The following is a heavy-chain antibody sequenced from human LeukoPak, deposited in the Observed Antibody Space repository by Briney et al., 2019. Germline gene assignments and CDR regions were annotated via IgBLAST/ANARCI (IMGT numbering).Heavy chain of an antibody. J-gene: IGHJ4*02. V-gene: IGHV4-59*08. Sequence: SETLSLTCTVSGGSISSYYWSWIRQPPGKGLEWIGYIYYSGSTNYNPSLKSRVTISVDTSKNQFSLKLSSVTAADTAVYYCARHEHDYGTGRRAGSEYYFDYWGQGTLVTVSS. D-gene: IGHD4-17*01. CDR2: IYYSGST. CDR3: ARHEHDYGTGRRAGSEYYFDY. CDR1: GGSISSYY.